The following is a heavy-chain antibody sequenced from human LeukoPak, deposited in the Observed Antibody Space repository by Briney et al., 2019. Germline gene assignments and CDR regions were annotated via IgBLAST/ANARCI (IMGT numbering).Heavy chain of an antibody. Sequence: GGSLRLSRAASGLTFSTYWMRGVRQAPGGGVEWVATIKQDGSDKNYVASVKCRFPISRHNSNNSLFLQMNTLRAEDTAVYYCARDSSCYYSGGFDPGGQGTLATVS. V-gene: IGHV3-7*04. J-gene: IGHJ5*02. CDR2: IKQDGSDK. CDR3: ARDSSCYYSGGFDP. D-gene: IGHD3-22*01. CDR1: GLTFSTYW.